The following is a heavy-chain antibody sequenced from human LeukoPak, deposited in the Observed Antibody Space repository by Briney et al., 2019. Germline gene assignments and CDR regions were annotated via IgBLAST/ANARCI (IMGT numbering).Heavy chain of an antibody. CDR3: ATLYGSGSYYPSDY. J-gene: IGHJ4*02. V-gene: IGHV4-38-2*02. D-gene: IGHD3-10*01. CDR2: IYHSGST. CDR1: GYSISSGYY. Sequence: SETLSLTCTVSGYSISSGYYWGWIRQPPGKGLEWIGSIYHSGSTYYNPSLKSRVTISVDTSKNQFSLKLGSVTAADTAVYYCATLYGSGSYYPSDYWGQGILVTVSS.